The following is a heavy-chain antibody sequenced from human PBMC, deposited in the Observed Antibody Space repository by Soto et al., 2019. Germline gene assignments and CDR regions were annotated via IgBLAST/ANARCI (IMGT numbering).Heavy chain of an antibody. V-gene: IGHV3-11*05. J-gene: IGHJ4*02. CDR1: GFTFTDYY. CDR3: ARDQRGYNYGFRFDQ. Sequence: QVQLVESGGGLVKPGGSLRLSCAASGFTFTDYYMSWIRQAPGRGLEWLSYISSRSSYTNYADSVKGRFTISRDNAKNSLYLEMNSLRVEDTAVYYCARDQRGYNYGFRFDQWGQGIVVTVSS. CDR2: ISSRSSYT. D-gene: IGHD5-18*01.